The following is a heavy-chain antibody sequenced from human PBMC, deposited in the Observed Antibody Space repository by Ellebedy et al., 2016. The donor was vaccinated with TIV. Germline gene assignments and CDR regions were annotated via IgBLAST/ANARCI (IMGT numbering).Heavy chain of an antibody. CDR2: GSN. CDR3: ARAGRKLFLLTGYYTLDY. J-gene: IGHJ4*02. Sequence: GSNNYNPSLKSRVTISVDTSKNQFSLKLSSVTAADTAVYYCARAGRKLFLLTGYYTLDYWGQGTLVTVSS. D-gene: IGHD3-9*01. V-gene: IGHV4-34*01.